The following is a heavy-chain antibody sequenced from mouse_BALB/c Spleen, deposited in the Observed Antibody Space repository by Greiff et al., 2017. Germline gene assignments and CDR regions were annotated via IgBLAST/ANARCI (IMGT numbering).Heavy chain of an antibody. CDR2: ISSGGGST. J-gene: IGHJ2*01. CDR3: ARFPCDY. V-gene: IGHV5-12-1*01. CDR1: GFAFSSYD. Sequence: DVQLVESGGGLVKPGGSLKLSCAASGFAFSSYDMSWVRQTPEKRLEWVAYISSGGGSTYYPDTVKGRFTISRDNAKNTLYLQMSSLKSEDTAMYYCARFPCDYWGQGTTLTVSS.